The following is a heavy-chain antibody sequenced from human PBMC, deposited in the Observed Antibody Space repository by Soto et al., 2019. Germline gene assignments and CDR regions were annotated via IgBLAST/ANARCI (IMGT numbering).Heavy chain of an antibody. V-gene: IGHV3-23*01. CDR1: GFTFSSYA. CDR3: AKCASRVLMVYAIGGFDY. Sequence: EVQLLESGGGLVQPGGSLRLSCAASGFTFSSYAMSWVRQAPGKGLEWVSAISGSGGSTYYADSVKGRFTISRDNSKNTLYLQMNSLRAEDTAVYYCAKCASRVLMVYAIGGFDYWGQGTLVTVSS. CDR2: ISGSGGST. D-gene: IGHD2-8*01. J-gene: IGHJ4*02.